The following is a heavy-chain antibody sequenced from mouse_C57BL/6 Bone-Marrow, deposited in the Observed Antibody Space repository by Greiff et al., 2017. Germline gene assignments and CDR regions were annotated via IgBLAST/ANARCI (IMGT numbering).Heavy chain of an antibody. CDR3: ASKDITTDAKDF. D-gene: IGHD1-1*01. CDR1: GYIFTSYW. Sequence: VQLQQSGAELVMPGTSVKLSCKASGYIFTSYWIHWVKQRSGQGLECIARIDPGTGSTYYNQKFKGKATLTADKSSSTAYMQLSSLKSEDSAGYICASKDITTDAKDFGGRGNSITVSS. J-gene: IGHJ4*01. V-gene: IGHV1S132*01. CDR2: IDPGTGST.